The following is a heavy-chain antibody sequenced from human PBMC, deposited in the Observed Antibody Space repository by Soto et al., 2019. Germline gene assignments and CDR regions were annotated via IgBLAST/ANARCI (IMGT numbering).Heavy chain of an antibody. CDR1: GFTFSSYA. CDR2: ISGSGGST. V-gene: IGHV3-23*01. Sequence: EGQLLESGGGLVQPGGSKRLSCAASGFTFSSYAMSWVRQAPGKGLEWVSAISGSGGSTYYADSVKGRFTISRDNSKNTLYLQMNSLRAEDTAVYYCARRSSGWYFDYWGQGTLVTVSS. J-gene: IGHJ4*02. CDR3: ARRSSGWYFDY. D-gene: IGHD6-19*01.